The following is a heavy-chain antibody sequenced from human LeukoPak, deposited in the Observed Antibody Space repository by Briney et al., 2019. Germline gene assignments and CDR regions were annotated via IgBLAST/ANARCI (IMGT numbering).Heavy chain of an antibody. CDR3: ARVPYSSSPTGNAWFDP. CDR2: IIPIFGTA. Sequence: SVKVSCKASGGTFSSYAISWVRQAPGQGLEWMGGIIPIFGTANYAQKFQGRVTITTDESTSTAYMELSSLRSEDTAVYYCARVPYSSSPTGNAWFDPWGQGTLVTVSS. CDR1: GGTFSSYA. J-gene: IGHJ5*02. V-gene: IGHV1-69*05. D-gene: IGHD6-6*01.